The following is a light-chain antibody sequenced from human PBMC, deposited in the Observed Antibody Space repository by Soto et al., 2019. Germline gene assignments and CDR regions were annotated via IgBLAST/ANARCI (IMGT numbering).Light chain of an antibody. CDR3: QQHNNGPYT. CDR2: GAS. J-gene: IGKJ2*01. V-gene: IGKV3-15*01. CDR1: QSVSSN. Sequence: EIVMTQSPATLSVSPGERATLSCRASQSVSSNLAWYQQKPGQAPRLLIYGASTRATGIPARFSGSGSGTEFTLPISSLQSEDFAAYSCQQHNNGPYTFGRGTKLEIK.